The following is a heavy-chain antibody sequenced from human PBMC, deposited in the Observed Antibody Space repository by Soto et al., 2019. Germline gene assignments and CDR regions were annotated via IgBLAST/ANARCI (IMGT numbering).Heavy chain of an antibody. D-gene: IGHD4-17*01. CDR1: GFTLSSYV. J-gene: IGHJ4*02. V-gene: IGHV3-23*01. CDR2: ISGSGGST. CDR3: ARPTTVIDFDY. Sequence: EVQLLESGGGLVQPGGSLRLSCAASGFTLSSYVMSWVRQAPGKGLEWVSAISGSGGSTYYADSVKGRFTISRDNSTNTLYLQMNSLRAEDTAVYYCARPTTVIDFDYWGQGTLVTVSS.